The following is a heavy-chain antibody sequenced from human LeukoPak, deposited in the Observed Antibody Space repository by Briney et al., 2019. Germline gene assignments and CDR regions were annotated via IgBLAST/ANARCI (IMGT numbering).Heavy chain of an antibody. J-gene: IGHJ4*02. CDR1: GYTFTGYY. Sequence: SVKVSCKASGYTFTGYYMHWVRQAPGQGLEWMGGIIPIFGTANYAQKFQGRVTITADKSTSTAYMELSSLRSEDTAVYYCASSYYDSSGYYYFDYWGQGTLVTVSS. CDR3: ASSYYDSSGYYYFDY. V-gene: IGHV1-69*06. CDR2: IIPIFGTA. D-gene: IGHD3-22*01.